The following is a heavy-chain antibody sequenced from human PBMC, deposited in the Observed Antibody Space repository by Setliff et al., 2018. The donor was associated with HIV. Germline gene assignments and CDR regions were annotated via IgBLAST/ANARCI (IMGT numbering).Heavy chain of an antibody. CDR1: GYTFTSYS. Sequence: GASVKFSCKASGYTFTSYSMHWVRQAPGQGLEWLGMVNPSGGSTAYAQKFQGRVTMTRDTSTNTVYMDLSGLRSDDTAVYYCARGRTAGYNYDYGYWGRGTLVTVSS. CDR3: ARGRTAGYNYDYGY. V-gene: IGHV1-46*01. J-gene: IGHJ4*02. CDR2: VNPSGGST. D-gene: IGHD3-16*01.